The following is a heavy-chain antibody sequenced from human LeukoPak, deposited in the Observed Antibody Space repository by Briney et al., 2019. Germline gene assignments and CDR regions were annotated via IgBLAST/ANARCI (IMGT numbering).Heavy chain of an antibody. V-gene: IGHV1-2*02. Sequence: GASVTVSCKASGYTFTGYYMHWVRQAPGQGLEWMGWINPNSGGTNYAQKFQGRVTMTRDTSISTAYMELSRLRSDDTAVYYCARWYSSSWYGWFDPWGQGTLVTVSS. CDR1: GYTFTGYY. D-gene: IGHD6-13*01. J-gene: IGHJ5*02. CDR3: ARWYSSSWYGWFDP. CDR2: INPNSGGT.